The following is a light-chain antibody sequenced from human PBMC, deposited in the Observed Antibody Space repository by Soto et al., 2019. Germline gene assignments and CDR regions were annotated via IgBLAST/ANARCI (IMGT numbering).Light chain of an antibody. CDR1: ISDVGGYNY. Sequence: QSVLTQPASVSGSPGQSITISCTGTISDVGGYNYVSWYQQHPGKAPKLMIYDVSNRPSGVSNRFSGSKSGNTASLTISGLQAADEADYYCSSYTSSSTRVFGTGTKLTVL. J-gene: IGLJ1*01. CDR3: SSYTSSSTRV. CDR2: DVS. V-gene: IGLV2-14*01.